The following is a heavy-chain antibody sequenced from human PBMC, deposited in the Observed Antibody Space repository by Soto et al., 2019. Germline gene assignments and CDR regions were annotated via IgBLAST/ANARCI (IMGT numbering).Heavy chain of an antibody. CDR3: AIGYYVLSYIDV. D-gene: IGHD3-16*01. V-gene: IGHV3-21*01. CDR1: GFTFTSYS. Sequence: EVQLVESGGGLVRPGGSLRLSCAASGFTFTSYSFNWVRQFPGKGLEWVSSISTGSGEYIYHADSVKGRFTTSRDNTKNSVYLQMNSLRAEDTAVYYCAIGYYVLSYIDVWGKGSTVTVSS. J-gene: IGHJ6*03. CDR2: ISTGSGEYI.